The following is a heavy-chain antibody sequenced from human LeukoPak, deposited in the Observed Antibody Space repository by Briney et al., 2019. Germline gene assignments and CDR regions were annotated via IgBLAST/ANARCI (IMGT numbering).Heavy chain of an antibody. CDR3: TRPDDGERNFDY. CDR2: INNDGSST. V-gene: IGHV3-74*01. CDR1: GFTFSNCW. Sequence: GGSLRLSCAASGFTFSNCWMHWVRQAPGKGPVWVSRINNDGSSTTYADSVRGRFTISRDNAKSTLYLQMNSLRAEDTAVYYCTRPDDGERNFDYWGQGTLVTVSS. J-gene: IGHJ4*02. D-gene: IGHD3-10*01.